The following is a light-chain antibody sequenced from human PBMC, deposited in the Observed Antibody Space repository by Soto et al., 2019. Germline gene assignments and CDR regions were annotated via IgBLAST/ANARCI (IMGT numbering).Light chain of an antibody. CDR2: GNS. Sequence: QSVLTQPPSMSGAPGQRVTISCTGSSSNIGAGYDVHWYQQLPGTAPKLLISGNSNRPSGVPDRFSGSKSATSASLAITGLQAEDEADYYCQSYDSSLSGPVVFGGGTKVTVL. V-gene: IGLV1-40*01. CDR1: SSNIGAGYD. CDR3: QSYDSSLSGPVV. J-gene: IGLJ2*01.